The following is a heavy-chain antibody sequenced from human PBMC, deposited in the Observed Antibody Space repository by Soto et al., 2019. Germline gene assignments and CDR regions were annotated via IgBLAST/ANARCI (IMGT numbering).Heavy chain of an antibody. Sequence: QLQLQESGSGLVKPSQTLSLTCAGSGGSISSGGYSWSWIRQPPGKGLEWIGYIYHSGSTYYNPSPKSRVTISVDRTKNQFSLKLSSVTAADTPVYYGARGLNTAEALDYWGPGTLVTVSS. J-gene: IGHJ4*02. D-gene: IGHD5-18*01. CDR1: GGSISSGGYS. CDR2: IYHSGST. V-gene: IGHV4-30-2*01. CDR3: ARGLNTAEALDY.